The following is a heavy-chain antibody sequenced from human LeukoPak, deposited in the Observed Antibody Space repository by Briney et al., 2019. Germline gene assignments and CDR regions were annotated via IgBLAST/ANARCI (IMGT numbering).Heavy chain of an antibody. D-gene: IGHD5-18*01. J-gene: IGHJ4*02. CDR2: ISSSGSYK. V-gene: IGHV3-21*01. CDR3: ARELGNGDTYANVPLGH. CDR1: GFTFSSYG. Sequence: GGSLRLSCAASGFTFSSYGMHWVRQAPGKGLEWVASISSSGSYKYYADSVEGRFTISRDNAKDSLFLQMDSLRVEDTAVYFCARELGNGDTYANVPLGHWGQGTLVTVSS.